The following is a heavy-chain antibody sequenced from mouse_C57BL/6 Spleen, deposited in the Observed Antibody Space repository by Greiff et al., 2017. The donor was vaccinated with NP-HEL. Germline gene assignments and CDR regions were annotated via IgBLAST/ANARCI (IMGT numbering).Heavy chain of an antibody. CDR2: IDPSDSET. D-gene: IGHD2-5*01. J-gene: IGHJ4*01. V-gene: IGHV1-52*01. Sequence: VQLQQPGAELVRPGSSVKLSCKASGYTFTSYWMHWVKQRPIQGLEWIGNIDPSDSETQYNQKFKDKATLTVDKSSSTAYMQLRRLTSEDSAVYDCARRRDYSNRYAMDYWGQGTSVTVSS. CDR3: ARRRDYSNRYAMDY. CDR1: GYTFTSYW.